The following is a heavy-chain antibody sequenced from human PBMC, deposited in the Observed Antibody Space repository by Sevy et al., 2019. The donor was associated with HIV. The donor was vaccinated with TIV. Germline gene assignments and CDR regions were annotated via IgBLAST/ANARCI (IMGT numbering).Heavy chain of an antibody. CDR1: GGSISSYY. J-gene: IGHJ6*02. D-gene: IGHD6-13*01. V-gene: IGHV4-59*01. Sequence: SETLSLTCTVSGGSISSYYWSWIRQPPGKGLEWIGYIYYSGSTNYNPSLKSRVTISVDTSKNQFSLKLSSVTAADTAVYYCARLYWEQQPRIYYYYGMDVWGQRTTVTVSS. CDR2: IYYSGST. CDR3: ARLYWEQQPRIYYYYGMDV.